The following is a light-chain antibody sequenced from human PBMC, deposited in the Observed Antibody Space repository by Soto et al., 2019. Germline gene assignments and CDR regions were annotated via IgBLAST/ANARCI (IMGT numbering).Light chain of an antibody. V-gene: IGKV3-20*01. J-gene: IGKJ2*01. Sequence: EIVLTQSPGTLSLSPGERATFSCRASQTVSNSLVWYQQKPGQVPRLLIYGASSRGTGIPDRFSGSGSGADFTLTISRLXPXXSAVYXXQXXXSAPYXXXQGTRLEIK. CDR1: QTVSNS. CDR2: GAS. CDR3: QXXXSAPYX.